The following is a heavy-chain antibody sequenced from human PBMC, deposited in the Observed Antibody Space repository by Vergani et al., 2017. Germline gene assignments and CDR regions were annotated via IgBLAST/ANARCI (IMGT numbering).Heavy chain of an antibody. D-gene: IGHD3-9*01. CDR3: VHRLGYFDWDGAFDV. J-gene: IGHJ3*01. CDR1: GFSLTTGGEG. CDR2: VYWNVDE. V-gene: IGHV2-5*01. Sequence: QITLRESGPTLVKPTQTLTLTCTFSGFSLTTGGEGVGWIRQPPGRALEWLAFVYWNVDERYSPSLKSRVTITKDTSKNEVILTMATMDHVDTATYYCVHRLGYFDWDGAFDVWGPGTMVTVSS.